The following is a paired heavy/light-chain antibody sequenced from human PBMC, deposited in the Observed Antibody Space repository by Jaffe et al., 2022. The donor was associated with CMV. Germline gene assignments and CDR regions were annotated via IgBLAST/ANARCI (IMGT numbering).Light chain of an antibody. Sequence: QSVLTQPPSASGTPGQRVTISCSGSISNIGTNTVNWYQQLPGTAPKLLIYSNYKRPSGVPDRFSGSKSGTSASLAIRGLQSEDEADYYCAAWDDSLNGGVFGGGTKLTVL. CDR3: AAWDDSLNGGV. V-gene: IGLV1-44*01. CDR1: ISNIGTNT. CDR2: SNY. J-gene: IGLJ3*02.
Heavy chain of an antibody. CDR3: AKGGFGLLDP. CDR1: GFDFTNNA. D-gene: IGHD3-10*01. J-gene: IGHJ5*02. CDR2: INSAGDTT. Sequence: EVQLLESGGGLVRPGGSLRLSCAASGFDFTNNAMNWVRQAPGKGLEWLSYINSAGDTTYYADSVKGRFVISRDNSKNTLYLQMNSLRVDDTAVYYCAKGGFGLLDPWGQGTLVTVSS. V-gene: IGHV3-23*01.